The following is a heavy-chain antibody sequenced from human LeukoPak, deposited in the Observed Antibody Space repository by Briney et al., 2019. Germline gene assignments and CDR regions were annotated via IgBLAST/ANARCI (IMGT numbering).Heavy chain of an antibody. CDR2: LFTGGGRT. V-gene: IGHV3-53*01. J-gene: IGHJ4*02. CDR1: EFTVDGNH. CDR3: AKECDYSPGHKFDL. D-gene: IGHD3-10*01. Sequence: GGSLRLSCAVSEFTVDGNHMSWVRQAPGKGLEWVSVLFTGGGRTLYADSVKGRFTISGDTSRTTLYLQMNGLRAEDTAVYYCAKECDYSPGHKFDLWGQGTLVTVSS.